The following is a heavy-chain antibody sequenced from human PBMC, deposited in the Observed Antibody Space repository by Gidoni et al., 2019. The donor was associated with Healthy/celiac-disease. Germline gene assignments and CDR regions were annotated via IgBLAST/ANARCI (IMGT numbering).Heavy chain of an antibody. CDR1: GGTFSSYA. D-gene: IGHD6-13*01. CDR2: IIPILGIA. J-gene: IGHJ6*02. Sequence: QVQLVQSGAAVKKPGSSVKVSCKASGGTFSSYAISWVRQAPGQGLEWMGRIIPILGIANYAQKFQGRVTITADKSTSTAYMELSSLRSEDTAVYYCARDLGSSWSQYYYGMDVWGQGTTVTVSS. V-gene: IGHV1-69*04. CDR3: ARDLGSSWSQYYYGMDV.